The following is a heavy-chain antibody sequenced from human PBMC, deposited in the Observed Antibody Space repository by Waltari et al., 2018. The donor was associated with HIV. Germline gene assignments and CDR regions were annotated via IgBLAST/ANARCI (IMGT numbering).Heavy chain of an antibody. D-gene: IGHD3-9*01. J-gene: IGHJ4*02. CDR3: AKNYDILTGYYRFFDY. V-gene: IGHV1-2*02. Sequence: QVQLVQSGAEVKKPGASVKVSCKASGYTFTGYYMHWVRQAPGQGLEWMGWINPNSGGTNYAQKFQGRVTMTRDTSISTAYMELSRLRSDDTAVYYCAKNYDILTGYYRFFDYWGQGTLVTVSS. CDR2: INPNSGGT. CDR1: GYTFTGYY.